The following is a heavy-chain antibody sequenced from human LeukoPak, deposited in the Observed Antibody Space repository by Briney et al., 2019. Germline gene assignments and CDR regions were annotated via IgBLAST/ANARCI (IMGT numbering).Heavy chain of an antibody. D-gene: IGHD1-26*01. V-gene: IGHV1-69*01. Sequence: SVKVSCKASGGTFSSYAISWVRQAPGQGLEWMGGIIPIFGTANYARKFQGRVTITADESTSTAYMELSSLRSEDTAVYYCARDSGSYSTPFDYWGQGTLVTVSS. CDR1: GGTFSSYA. CDR3: ARDSGSYSTPFDY. J-gene: IGHJ4*02. CDR2: IIPIFGTA.